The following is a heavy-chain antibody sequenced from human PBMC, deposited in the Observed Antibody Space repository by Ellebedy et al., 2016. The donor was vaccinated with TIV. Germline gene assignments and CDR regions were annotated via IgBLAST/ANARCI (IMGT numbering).Heavy chain of an antibody. D-gene: IGHD3-22*01. CDR3: AKGRGGGSDSSAPRYYFDY. CDR1: GFIVSYNY. Sequence: GESLKISCAASGFIVSYNYMSWVRQAPGKGLEWVSVIYSDGSTYYADSVEGRFTISRDNSKKTLYLQMNSLRAEDTAIYYCAKGRGGGSDSSAPRYYFDYWGLGTLVTVSS. CDR2: IYSDGST. V-gene: IGHV3-53*01. J-gene: IGHJ4*02.